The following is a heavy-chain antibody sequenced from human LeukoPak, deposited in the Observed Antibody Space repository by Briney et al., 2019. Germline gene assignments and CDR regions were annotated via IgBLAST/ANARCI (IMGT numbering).Heavy chain of an antibody. J-gene: IGHJ4*02. V-gene: IGHV3-23*01. CDR3: ARDPSLRVTLDY. CDR2: FSESFSASGGST. CDR1: GFRFDAYA. Sequence: GGSLRLSCAASGFRFDAYAMSWVRQAPGKGLEWVSGFSESFSASGGSTYSADSVKGRFTISRDNAKNTLYLQMNSLRAEDTAIYYCARDPSLRVTLDYWGQGTLVTVSS. D-gene: IGHD4-4*01.